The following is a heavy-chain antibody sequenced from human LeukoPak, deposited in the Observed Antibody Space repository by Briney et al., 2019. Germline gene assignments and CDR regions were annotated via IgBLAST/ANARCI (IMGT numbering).Heavy chain of an antibody. Sequence: SETLSLTCTVSGNSISSSSYYWVWIRQPPGKGLEWIGSINYYGKTYYNPSVKSRVTISVDTSKNQFSLMVRSVTAADTAVYYCAREGSRDFWSGPVYYFDYWGQGTLVTVSS. CDR1: GNSISSSSYY. V-gene: IGHV4-39*07. D-gene: IGHD3-3*01. J-gene: IGHJ4*02. CDR2: INYYGKT. CDR3: AREGSRDFWSGPVYYFDY.